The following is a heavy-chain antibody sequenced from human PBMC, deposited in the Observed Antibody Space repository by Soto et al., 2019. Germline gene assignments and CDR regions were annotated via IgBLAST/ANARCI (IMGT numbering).Heavy chain of an antibody. J-gene: IGHJ4*02. V-gene: IGHV1-2*04. Sequence: ASVKVCCKASGYTFTGYYMHWVRQAPGQGLEWMGWINPNSGGTNYAQKFQGWVTMTRDTSISTAYMELSRLRSDDTAVYYCARQSLYCSSTSCPIDYWGQGTLVTVSS. CDR3: ARQSLYCSSTSCPIDY. D-gene: IGHD2-2*01. CDR2: INPNSGGT. CDR1: GYTFTGYY.